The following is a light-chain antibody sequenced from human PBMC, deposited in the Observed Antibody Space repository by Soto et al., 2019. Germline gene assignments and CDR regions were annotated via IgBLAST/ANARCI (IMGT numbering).Light chain of an antibody. J-gene: IGLJ1*01. CDR2: VNS. CDR1: SSNIGAGYD. Sequence: QSVLTQPPSVSGAPGQRVTISCTGSSSNIGAGYDVHWYQQLPGTAPKLLIYVNSNRPSGVPDRFSGSKSGTSASLAITGLQAEDEADYYCQSYDSSVGAYVFGTGTKLTVL. CDR3: QSYDSSVGAYV. V-gene: IGLV1-40*01.